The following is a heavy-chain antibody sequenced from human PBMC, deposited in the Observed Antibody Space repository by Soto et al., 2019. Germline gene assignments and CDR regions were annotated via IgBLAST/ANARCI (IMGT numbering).Heavy chain of an antibody. D-gene: IGHD2-15*01. CDR3: ATLVVVVAATSWARYYYYGMDV. CDR2: ISSSGSTI. CDR1: GFTFSSYE. J-gene: IGHJ6*02. V-gene: IGHV3-48*03. Sequence: ESWGGLVQPGGSLRLSCAASGFTFSSYEMNWVRQAPGKGLEWVSYISSSGSTIYYAASVKGRFTISRDNAKNSLYLQMNSLRAEDTAVYYCATLVVVVAATSWARYYYYGMDVWGQGTTVTVSS.